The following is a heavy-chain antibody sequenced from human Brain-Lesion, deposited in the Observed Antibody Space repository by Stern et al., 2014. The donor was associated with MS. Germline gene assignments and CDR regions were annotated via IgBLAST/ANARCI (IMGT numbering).Heavy chain of an antibody. CDR2: IYYRGST. Sequence: QMQLVQSGPGLVKPSETLSLTCTVSGGSISSSSYYWGWIRQPPGKGLEWIGSIYYRGSTYYNPSLKSRVTISMDTSKNQFSLRLSLVPAADTAVYFCAKLWLGELPESPFDYWGQGTLVTVSS. CDR1: GGSISSSSYY. V-gene: IGHV4-39*01. J-gene: IGHJ4*02. D-gene: IGHD3-10*01. CDR3: AKLWLGELPESPFDY.